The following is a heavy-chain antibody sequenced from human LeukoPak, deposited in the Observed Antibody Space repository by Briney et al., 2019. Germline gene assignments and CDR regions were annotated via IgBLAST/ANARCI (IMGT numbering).Heavy chain of an antibody. V-gene: IGHV1-18*01. J-gene: IGHJ4*02. Sequence: ASVKVSFKAAGYTFTIYGISWVRQAPGQGLEWMGWISAYNGNTNYSQKLQGRVTMTTDTSTSTAYMELRSLRSDDTAVYYCARDLGLRVAGLFDYWGQGTLVTVSS. CDR2: ISAYNGNT. D-gene: IGHD6-19*01. CDR3: ARDLGLRVAGLFDY. CDR1: GYTFTIYG.